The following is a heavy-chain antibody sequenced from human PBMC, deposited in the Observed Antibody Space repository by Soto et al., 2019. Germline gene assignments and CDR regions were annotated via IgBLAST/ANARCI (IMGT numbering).Heavy chain of an antibody. CDR2: ISFDGTNK. D-gene: IGHD3-10*01. CDR3: AKDVGVGELWVHWFDL. Sequence: QVQLVESGGGVVQPGRSLRLSCAASGFTFSSYGMHWVRQAPGKGLEWVAVISFDGTNKYSADSGRGRFTISRDNSKNKLYLQMNSLRDEDTAVYYCAKDVGVGELWVHWFDLWGQGTLVTVSS. J-gene: IGHJ5*02. V-gene: IGHV3-30*18. CDR1: GFTFSSYG.